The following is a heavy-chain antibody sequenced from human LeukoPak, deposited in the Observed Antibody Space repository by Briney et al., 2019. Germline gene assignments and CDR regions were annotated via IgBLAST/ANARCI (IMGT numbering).Heavy chain of an antibody. D-gene: IGHD2-21*02. J-gene: IGHJ4*02. V-gene: IGHV3-74*01. CDR1: GFTFSNYW. CDR2: INTDGSPI. Sequence: GGSLRLSCAASGFTFSNYWMHWVRQAPEQGLVWVSRINTDGSPINYADSVKGRFTISRDDAKNTLYLHMYSLRAEDTAVYYCARDYGDPGSRVDYWGQGTLVTVSS. CDR3: ARDYGDPGSRVDY.